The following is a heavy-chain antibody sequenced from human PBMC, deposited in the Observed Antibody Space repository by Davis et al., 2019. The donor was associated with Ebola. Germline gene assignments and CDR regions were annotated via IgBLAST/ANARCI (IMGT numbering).Heavy chain of an antibody. Sequence: PSETLSLTCAVYGGSFSGYYWSWIRQPPGKGLEWIGEINHSGSTNYNPSLKSRVTISVDTSKNQFSLKLSSVTAADTAVYYCARGPYSSGWYGYYFDYWGQGTLVTVSS. D-gene: IGHD6-19*01. CDR1: GGSFSGYY. CDR3: ARGPYSSGWYGYYFDY. V-gene: IGHV4-34*01. CDR2: INHSGST. J-gene: IGHJ4*02.